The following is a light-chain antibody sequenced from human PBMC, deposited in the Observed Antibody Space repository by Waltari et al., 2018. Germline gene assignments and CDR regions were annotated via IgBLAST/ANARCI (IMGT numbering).Light chain of an antibody. J-gene: IGKJ1*01. Sequence: DIQMTQSPSTLSASVGDRVTISCRASQTIMSWVAWYQQKPGKAPKVLIYKASILESGVPSMFSGSGSGTEFTLTISSLQPDDFATYYCQQYNGYSGTFGQGTKVEIQ. CDR3: QQYNGYSGT. CDR2: KAS. CDR1: QTIMSW. V-gene: IGKV1-5*03.